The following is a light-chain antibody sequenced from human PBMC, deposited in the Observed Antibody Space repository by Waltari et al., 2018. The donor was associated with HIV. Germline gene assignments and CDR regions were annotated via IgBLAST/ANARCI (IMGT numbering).Light chain of an antibody. CDR3: QSADSSGTFYV. J-gene: IGLJ1*01. CDR1: ALPKHH. Sequence: SYELTQPPSVSVSPGPPARITCSGDALPKHHAYWYPQKPGQAPVLVLYKDSERPSGIPERFSGSSSGTTVTLTISGVQAEDEADYYCQSADSSGTFYVFGTGTKVTVL. CDR2: KDS. V-gene: IGLV3-25*03.